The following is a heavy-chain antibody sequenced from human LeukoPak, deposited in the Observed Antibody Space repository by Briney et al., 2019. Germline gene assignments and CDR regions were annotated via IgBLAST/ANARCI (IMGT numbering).Heavy chain of an antibody. CDR3: AKPCRSGLSPFDALDI. Sequence: GGSLRLSCAASGFTFSSYAMSWVRQAPGKGLEGVSANSGSGDTTYYADSVKGRFTISRDNSKNTLYLQMNSLRAEDTAVYYCAKPCRSGLSPFDALDIWGQGTMVTVSS. V-gene: IGHV3-23*01. CDR2: NSGSGDTT. CDR1: GFTFSSYA. J-gene: IGHJ3*02. D-gene: IGHD6-19*01.